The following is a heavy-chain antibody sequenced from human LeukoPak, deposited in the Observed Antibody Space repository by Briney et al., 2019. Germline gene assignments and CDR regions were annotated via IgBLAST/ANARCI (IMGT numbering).Heavy chain of an antibody. V-gene: IGHV4-59*01. CDR1: GGSINGYD. CDR3: ARAGTSGWYGEY. CDR2: IAYNGNT. J-gene: IGHJ4*02. D-gene: IGHD6-19*01. Sequence: SETLSLTCSVSGGSINGYDWKWIRQPPGKGLEWIGYIAYNGNTNYSPSLKSRVTMSIDTSKNQFSLKLPSVTAADTAVYYCARAGTSGWYGEYWGRGILVTVSS.